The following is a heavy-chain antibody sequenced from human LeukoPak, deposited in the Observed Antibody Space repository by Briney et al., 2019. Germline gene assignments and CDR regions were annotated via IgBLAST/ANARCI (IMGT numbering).Heavy chain of an antibody. V-gene: IGHV4-4*07. CDR3: ARAQRGYSFVFDL. J-gene: IGHJ4*02. D-gene: IGHD5-18*01. CDR2: IYTSGST. Sequence: SETLSLTCTVSGGSISSYYWSWIRQPAGKRLEWIGRIYTSGSTNYNPSLKSRVTMSVDTSKNQFSLKLNSVTAADTALYYCARAQRGYSFVFDLWGLGTLATVSS. CDR1: GGSISSYY.